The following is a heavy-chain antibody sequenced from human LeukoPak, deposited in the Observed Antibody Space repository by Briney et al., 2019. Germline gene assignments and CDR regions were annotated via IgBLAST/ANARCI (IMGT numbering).Heavy chain of an antibody. CDR1: GFTFDDYA. V-gene: IGHV3-9*01. D-gene: IGHD2-2*01. J-gene: IGHJ5*02. CDR2: ISWNSGSI. CDR3: AKGRDKYQLRSKNWFDP. Sequence: GGSLRLSCAASGFTFDDYAMHWVRQAPGKGLEWVSGISWNSGSIGYAGSVKGRFTISRDNAKNSLYLQMNSLRAEDTALYYCAKGRDKYQLRSKNWFDPWGQGTLVTVSS.